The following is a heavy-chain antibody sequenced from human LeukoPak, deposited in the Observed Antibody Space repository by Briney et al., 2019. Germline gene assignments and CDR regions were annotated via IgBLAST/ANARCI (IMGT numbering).Heavy chain of an antibody. J-gene: IGHJ1*01. CDR2: ITPNNGDT. D-gene: IGHD2-15*01. CDR3: ARGGFHSPQKH. CDR1: GYIFTGYY. V-gene: IGHV1-2*02. Sequence: ASVKVSCKASGYIFTGYYIHWVRQAPGQGLEWMGWITPNNGDTNSAQKFQGRVTMTSNTSISTAYMDLSRLTSDDTAVYYCARGGFHSPQKHWGQGTLVTVFS.